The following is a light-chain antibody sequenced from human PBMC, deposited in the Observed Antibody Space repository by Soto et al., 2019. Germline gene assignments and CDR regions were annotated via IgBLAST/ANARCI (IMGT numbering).Light chain of an antibody. J-gene: IGLJ2*01. V-gene: IGLV2-8*01. CDR3: SSDAGSSGPVA. Sequence: QSALTQPPSASGSPGQSVTISCTGASTDIGGYNFVSWYQQHPGKAPNLMIYDVTKRPSGARDRFSCSKSGNTASLTVSGLQADDEAEYYCSSDAGSSGPVAFGGGTQLTVL. CDR2: DVT. CDR1: STDIGGYNF.